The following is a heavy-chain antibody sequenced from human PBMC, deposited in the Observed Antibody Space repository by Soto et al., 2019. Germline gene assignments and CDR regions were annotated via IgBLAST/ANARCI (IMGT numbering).Heavy chain of an antibody. CDR2: ISSDGSNK. CDR3: ARDPAGSGSYRFDP. D-gene: IGHD3-10*01. Sequence: PGGSLRLSCAASGFTFSTYAMHWVRQAPGKGLEWVAVISSDGSNKYYADSVKGRFTISRDNSKNTLYLQMNSLRAEDTAMYYCARDPAGSGSYRFDPWGQGTLVTVSS. V-gene: IGHV3-30-3*01. CDR1: GFTFSTYA. J-gene: IGHJ5*02.